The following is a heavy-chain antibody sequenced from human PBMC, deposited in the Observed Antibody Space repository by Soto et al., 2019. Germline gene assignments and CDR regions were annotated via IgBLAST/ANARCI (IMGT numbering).Heavy chain of an antibody. CDR3: ARDTSITIFGVVPDPYYYYYYMDV. Sequence: GGCLRLSWAASGFTFSSYSMNWARQAPGKGLEWVSYISSSSSTIYYADSVKGRFTISRDNAKNSLYLQMNSLRAEDTAVYYCARDTSITIFGVVPDPYYYYYYMDVWGKGTTVTVSS. J-gene: IGHJ6*03. CDR2: ISSSSSTI. CDR1: GFTFSSYS. D-gene: IGHD3-3*01. V-gene: IGHV3-48*01.